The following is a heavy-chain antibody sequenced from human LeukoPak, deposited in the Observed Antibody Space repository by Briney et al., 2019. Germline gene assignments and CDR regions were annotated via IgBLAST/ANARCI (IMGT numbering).Heavy chain of an antibody. J-gene: IGHJ4*02. V-gene: IGHV3-9*01. CDR1: GFTFDDYA. D-gene: IGHD4-17*01. CDR3: AKDVTTVTTGGYFDY. Sequence: GGSLRLSCAASGFTFDDYAMHWVRQAPGKGLEWVSGISWNSGSIGYADSVKGRFTTSRDNAKNSLYLQMNSLRAEDTALYYCAKDVTTVTTGGYFDYWGQGTLVTVSS. CDR2: ISWNSGSI.